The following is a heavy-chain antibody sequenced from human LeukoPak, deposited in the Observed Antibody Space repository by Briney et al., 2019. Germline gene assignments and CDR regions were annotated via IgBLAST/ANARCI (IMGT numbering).Heavy chain of an antibody. CDR1: GGTFSSYA. J-gene: IGHJ3*02. Sequence: SVKVSCKASGGTFSSYAISRVRQAPGQGLEWMGRIIPIFGTANYAQKFQGRVTITTDESTSTAYMELSSLRSEDTAVYYCAREGVEGYLLDAFDIWGQGTMVTVSS. D-gene: IGHD3-22*01. V-gene: IGHV1-69*05. CDR2: IIPIFGTA. CDR3: AREGVEGYLLDAFDI.